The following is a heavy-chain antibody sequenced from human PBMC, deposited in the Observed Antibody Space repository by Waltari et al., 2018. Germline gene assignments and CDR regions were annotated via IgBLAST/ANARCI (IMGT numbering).Heavy chain of an antibody. J-gene: IGHJ4*02. CDR3: ARELYSYGYIVV. Sequence: EVQLVESGGDLVQPGGSLRLSCGAPGFSFDSYWMTWVRQAPGKGLEWVANINQDERYKNYVDYVKGRFTVSRDNAKNSLYLQMNKLRVEDTGVYYCARELYSYGYIVVWGQGTRVTVSS. CDR1: GFSFDSYW. D-gene: IGHD5-18*01. CDR2: INQDERYK. V-gene: IGHV3-7*01.